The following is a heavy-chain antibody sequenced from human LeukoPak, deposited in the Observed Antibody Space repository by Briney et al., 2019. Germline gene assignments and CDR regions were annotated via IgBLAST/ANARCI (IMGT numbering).Heavy chain of an antibody. Sequence: PSETLSPTCTVSGGSISSYYWSWIRQPPGKGLEWIGYIYYSGSTNYNPSLKSRVTISVDTSKNQFSLKLSSVTAADTAVYYCARGRRHSGWYDYWGQGTLVTVSS. CDR3: ARGRRHSGWYDY. D-gene: IGHD6-19*01. CDR2: IYYSGST. V-gene: IGHV4-59*01. J-gene: IGHJ4*02. CDR1: GGSISSYY.